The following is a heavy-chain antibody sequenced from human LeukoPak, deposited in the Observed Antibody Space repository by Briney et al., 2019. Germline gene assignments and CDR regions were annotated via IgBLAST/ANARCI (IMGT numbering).Heavy chain of an antibody. CDR3: ARQLDGYRAWGY. J-gene: IGHJ4*02. CDR2: IYYSGST. V-gene: IGHV4-39*01. Sequence: SETLSLTCTVSGGSINSSSYYWGWIRQPPGKGLEWIGSIYYSGSTYYNPSLKSRVTISVDTSKNQFSLKLSSVTAADTAVYYCARQLDGYRAWGYWGQGTLVTVSS. CDR1: GGSINSSSYY. D-gene: IGHD5-24*01.